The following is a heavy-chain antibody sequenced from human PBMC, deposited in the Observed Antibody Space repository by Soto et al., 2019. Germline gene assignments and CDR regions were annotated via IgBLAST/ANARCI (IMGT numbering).Heavy chain of an antibody. CDR1: GFSLNTGGVG. Sequence: ITLKESGPTLVKPTQTLTLTCTFSGFSLNTGGVGVGWVRQPRGKAMEWLALIYWDDDERYRPSLRSRLNTTKDTFINQGVLTMTTMDPEDTATYSCVRNWRYYGGDYYYGMDAWGQGTTVTVSS. CDR3: VRNWRYYGGDYYYGMDA. CDR2: IYWDDDE. D-gene: IGHD3-10*01. J-gene: IGHJ6*02. V-gene: IGHV2-5*02.